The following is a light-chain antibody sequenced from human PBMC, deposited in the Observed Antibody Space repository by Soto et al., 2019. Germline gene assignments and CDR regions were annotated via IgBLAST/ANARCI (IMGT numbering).Light chain of an antibody. CDR3: QSYDRSLSGVV. CDR1: GSNIGAGFD. V-gene: IGLV1-40*01. CDR2: ANI. J-gene: IGLJ2*01. Sequence: QSVLTQPPSVSGAPGQRVTISCTGSGSNIGAGFDVHWYHQLPGTAPKLLIFANINRPSGVPDRFSGSKSDTSASLAITGLQAEDEADYYCQSYDRSLSGVVFGGGTQLTVL.